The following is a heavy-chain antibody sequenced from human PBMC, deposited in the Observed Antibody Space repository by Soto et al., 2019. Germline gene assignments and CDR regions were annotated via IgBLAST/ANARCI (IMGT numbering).Heavy chain of an antibody. V-gene: IGHV1-3*01. D-gene: IGHD1-26*01. Sequence: GASVKVSCKASGYTFTSYAMHWVRQAPGQRLEWMGWINAGNGNTKYSQKFQGRVTITRDTSTSTAYMELRSLRSDDTAVYYCARAGSGSYYFLSGNYYYYGMDVWGQGTTVTVSS. J-gene: IGHJ6*02. CDR2: INAGNGNT. CDR1: GYTFTSYA. CDR3: ARAGSGSYYFLSGNYYYYGMDV.